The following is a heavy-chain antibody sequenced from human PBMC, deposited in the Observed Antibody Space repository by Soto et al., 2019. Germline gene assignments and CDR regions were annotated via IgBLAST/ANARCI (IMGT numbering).Heavy chain of an antibody. CDR2: INAGNGDT. Sequence: ASVKVSCKASGYIFTSYYMHWVRQAPGQRLEWMGWINAGNGDTKYSQKFQGRVTITRDTYASTAYMELTSLRSEDTAVYYCARAPLGIIVAPDFWGQGTLVTVSS. CDR1: GYIFTSYY. D-gene: IGHD3-22*01. J-gene: IGHJ4*02. CDR3: ARAPLGIIVAPDF. V-gene: IGHV1-3*01.